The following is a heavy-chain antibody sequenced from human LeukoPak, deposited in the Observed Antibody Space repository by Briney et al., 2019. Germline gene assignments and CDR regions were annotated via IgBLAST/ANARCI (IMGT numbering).Heavy chain of an antibody. V-gene: IGHV1-69*13. CDR2: IIPIFGTA. D-gene: IGHD2-15*01. J-gene: IGHJ4*02. Sequence: SVKVSCKASGGTFSSCAISWVRQAPGQGLEWMGGIIPIFGTANYAQKFQGRVTITADESTSTAYIELSSLRSEDTAVYYCARDGLAVGRGLEDDYWGREPWSPSPQ. CDR1: GGTFSSCA. CDR3: ARDGLAVGRGLEDDY.